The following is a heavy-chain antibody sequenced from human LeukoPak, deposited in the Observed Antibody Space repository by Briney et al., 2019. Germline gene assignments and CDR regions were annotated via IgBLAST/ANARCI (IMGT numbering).Heavy chain of an antibody. J-gene: IGHJ3*02. Sequence: SETLSLTCTVSGGSISSYYWSWIRQPAGKGLEWIGRIYTSGSTNYNPSLKSRVTMSVDTSKNQFTLKLSSVTAADTAVYYCARGGETRTRNAFDIWGQGTMVTVSS. CDR3: ARGGETRTRNAFDI. CDR2: IYTSGST. V-gene: IGHV4-4*07. CDR1: GGSISSYY. D-gene: IGHD3-10*01.